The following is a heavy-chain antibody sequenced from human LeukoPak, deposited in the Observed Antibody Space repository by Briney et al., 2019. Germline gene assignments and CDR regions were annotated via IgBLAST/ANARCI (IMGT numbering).Heavy chain of an antibody. CDR2: IGIRGDT. CDR1: GFTFIDYD. V-gene: IGHV3-13*01. CDR3: ARGGIQVSGIDEFDY. Sequence: GGSLRLSCAASGFTFIDYDMHWVRQVIGKGLEGVSAIGIRGDTHYSGSVKGRFTISRENAESSLYLQMNSLRAEDTAVYYCARGGIQVSGIDEFDYWGQGTLVTVSS. D-gene: IGHD6-19*01. J-gene: IGHJ4*02.